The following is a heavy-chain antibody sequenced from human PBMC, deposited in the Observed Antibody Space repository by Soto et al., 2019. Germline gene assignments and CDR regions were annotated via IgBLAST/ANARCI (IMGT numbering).Heavy chain of an antibody. Sequence: ASVKVSCKASASTFSRYAISWVRQAPGQGLEWMGEIITIFGTATYAQKFQGRVTITADESTSTAYMELSSLRSEDTAVYYCARGISMFGSYGVRENYYYYYGMDVWGQGTTVTVSS. V-gene: IGHV1-69*13. CDR1: ASTFSRYA. J-gene: IGHJ6*02. D-gene: IGHD3-3*01. CDR2: IITIFGTA. CDR3: ARGISMFGSYGVRENYYYYYGMDV.